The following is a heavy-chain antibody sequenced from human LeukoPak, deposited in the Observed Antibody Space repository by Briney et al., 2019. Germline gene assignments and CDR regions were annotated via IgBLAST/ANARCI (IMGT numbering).Heavy chain of an antibody. V-gene: IGHV4-39*01. J-gene: IGHJ1*01. CDR1: GGSISSSNFY. D-gene: IGHD2-2*01. Sequence: SETLSLTCTVSGGSISSSNFYWGWIRQPPGKGLEWIGNIYYSGSTYYNPSLKSRVTIFVDTSKNQFSLKLSSVTAADTAVYYCARVVPAAPEYFQYWGQGTLVTVSS. CDR2: IYYSGST. CDR3: ARVVPAAPEYFQY.